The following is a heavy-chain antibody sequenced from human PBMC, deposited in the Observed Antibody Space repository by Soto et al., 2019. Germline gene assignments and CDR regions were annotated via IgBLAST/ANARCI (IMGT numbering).Heavy chain of an antibody. CDR1: GFTVSSNY. Sequence: GGSLRLSCAASGFTVSSNYMSWVRQAPGKGLEWVSVIYSGGSTYYADSVKGRFTISRDNSKNTLYLQMNSLRAEDTAVYDCAREGSSSSSWDYWGQGTLVTVSS. CDR2: IYSGGST. J-gene: IGHJ4*02. V-gene: IGHV3-66*02. D-gene: IGHD6-6*01. CDR3: AREGSSSSSWDY.